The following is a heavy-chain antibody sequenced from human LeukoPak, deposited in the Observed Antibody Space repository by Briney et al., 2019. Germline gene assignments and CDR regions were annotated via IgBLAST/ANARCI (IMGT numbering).Heavy chain of an antibody. CDR3: ARQSSSWYEINWFDP. CDR2: IYYSGST. J-gene: IGHJ5*02. D-gene: IGHD6-13*01. V-gene: IGHV4-59*08. Sequence: SETLSLTCTVSGASVRSYYWSWIRQTPGKGLEWIGYIYYSGSTDYNPSLKRRVTISADTSKNQFSLKVSSVTAADTAVYYCARQSSSWYEINWFDPWSQGTLVTVSS. CDR1: GASVRSYY.